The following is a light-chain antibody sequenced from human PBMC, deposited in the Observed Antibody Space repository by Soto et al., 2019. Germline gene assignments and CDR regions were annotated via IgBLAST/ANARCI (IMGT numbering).Light chain of an antibody. V-gene: IGLV2-14*01. CDR1: SSDVGGYNY. CDR3: SSYTSSSTFYV. J-gene: IGLJ1*01. CDR2: EVS. Sequence: QSVLTQPASVSGSPGQSITISCTGTSSDVGGYNYVSWYQQHPGKAPKLMIYEVSNRPSGASNRFSGSKSGNTASLTISGLQAEDEADYYCSSYTSSSTFYVFXTGTKVTVL.